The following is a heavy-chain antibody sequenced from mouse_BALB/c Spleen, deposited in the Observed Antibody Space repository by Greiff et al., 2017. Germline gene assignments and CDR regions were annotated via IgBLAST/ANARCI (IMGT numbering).Heavy chain of an antibody. V-gene: IGHV2-9*02. CDR2: IWAGGST. CDR3: AREDYRYDNAMDY. D-gene: IGHD2-14*01. Sequence: VKLQESGPGLVAPSQSLSITCTVSGFSLTSYGVHWVRQPPGKGLEWLGVIWAGGSTNYNSALMSRLSISKDNSKSQVFLKMNSLQTDDTAMYYCAREDYRYDNAMDYWGQGTSVTVSS. J-gene: IGHJ4*01. CDR1: GFSLTSYG.